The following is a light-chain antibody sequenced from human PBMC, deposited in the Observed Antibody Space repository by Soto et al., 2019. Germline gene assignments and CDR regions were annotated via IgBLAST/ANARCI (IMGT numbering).Light chain of an antibody. J-gene: IGLJ2*01. V-gene: IGLV2-14*01. Sequence: QSALTQPASVSGSPGQSITISCTGTSSDVGGYNYVSWYQQHPGKAPKLMILDVSSRPSGVSNRFSGSKSGNTASLTVSGLQAEDEADYYCSSYAGSNRVFGGGTKLTVL. CDR1: SSDVGGYNY. CDR2: DVS. CDR3: SSYAGSNRV.